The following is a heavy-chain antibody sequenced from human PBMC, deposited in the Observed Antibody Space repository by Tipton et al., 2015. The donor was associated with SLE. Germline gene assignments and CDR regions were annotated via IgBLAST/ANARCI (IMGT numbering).Heavy chain of an antibody. CDR2: IWYDGSNK. CDR1: GFTFSYYG. D-gene: IGHD3-16*01. V-gene: IGHV3-33*01. Sequence: SLRLSCAASGFTFSYYGMHWVRQAPGKGLEWVAVIWYDGSNKYYADSVKGRFTISRDNSKNTLYLQMNSLRVEDTAVYFCATRPLYYFDSWGQGILVTVSS. CDR3: ATRPLYYFDS. J-gene: IGHJ4*02.